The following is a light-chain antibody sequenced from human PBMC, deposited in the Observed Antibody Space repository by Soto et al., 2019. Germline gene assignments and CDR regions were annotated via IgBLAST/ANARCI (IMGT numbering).Light chain of an antibody. J-gene: IGKJ5*01. CDR3: QQSYRT. CDR1: QSISSY. V-gene: IGKV1-39*01. CDR2: AAS. Sequence: IQMTQSPSSQSPSVGDSATITCRASQSISSYLNWYQQKPGKAPKLLIYAASSLQSGVPSRFSGSGSGKDFTLTISSLQPEDFATYYWQQSYRTFGQGTRLEIK.